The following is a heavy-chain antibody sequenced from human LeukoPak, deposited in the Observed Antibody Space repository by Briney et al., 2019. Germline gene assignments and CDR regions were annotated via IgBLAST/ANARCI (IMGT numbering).Heavy chain of an antibody. V-gene: IGHV3-73*01. CDR1: GFTFSGSD. CDR2: IRSKANTYAT. Sequence: GGSLRLSCAASGFTFSGSDMHWVRQASGKGLEWVGRIRSKANTYATAYAASVEGRFTVSRDDSKNTAYLQMNSLITEDTAVYYCVRRMGGGNYYGLDVWGQGTTVTVSS. J-gene: IGHJ6*02. D-gene: IGHD5-24*01. CDR3: VRRMGGGNYYGLDV.